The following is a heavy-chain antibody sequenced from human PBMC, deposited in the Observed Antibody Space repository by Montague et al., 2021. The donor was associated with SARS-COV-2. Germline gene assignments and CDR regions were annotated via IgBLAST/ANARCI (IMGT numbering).Heavy chain of an antibody. Sequence: CAISGDSVSSNSATWHWIRQSPSRGLEWLGRTYYRSRWSNDYAVXXRSRIIINPDTSTNQFSLQLSSVTPEDTAAYFCARERWAVGVSFDYWGQGTLVTVSS. CDR1: GDSVSSNSAT. CDR3: ARERWAVGVSFDY. V-gene: IGHV6-1*01. J-gene: IGHJ4*02. CDR2: TYYRSRWSN. D-gene: IGHD1-26*01.